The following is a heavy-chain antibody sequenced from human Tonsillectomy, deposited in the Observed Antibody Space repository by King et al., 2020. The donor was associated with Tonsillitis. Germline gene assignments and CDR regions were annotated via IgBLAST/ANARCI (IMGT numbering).Heavy chain of an antibody. V-gene: IGHV3-23*04. D-gene: IGHD2-2*01. CDR1: GFTFSSYA. J-gene: IGHJ4*02. Sequence: EVQLVESGGGLVQPGGSLRLSCTASGFTFSSYAMSWFRQAPGKGLEWVSAISGSGGSTYYTGSLKGRFTISRDNSKHTLYLQMSSLRAEDTAVYYCAKVPGPYCSSSTCYVDYWGQGTLVTVSS. CDR3: AKVPGPYCSSSTCYVDY. CDR2: ISGSGGST.